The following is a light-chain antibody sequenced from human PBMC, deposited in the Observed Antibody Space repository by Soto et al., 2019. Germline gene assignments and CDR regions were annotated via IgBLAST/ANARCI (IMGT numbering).Light chain of an antibody. V-gene: IGLV2-14*01. J-gene: IGLJ2*01. Sequence: QSALTQPASVSGSPGQSITISCTGTSSDVGAYNYVSWYQQHPGKAPKLMIYEVNNRPSGVSNRFSGSKSANTASLTISGLQAEDEADYYCSSHTTSSLPGIFGGGTKLTAL. CDR3: SSHTTSSLPGI. CDR1: SSDVGAYNY. CDR2: EVN.